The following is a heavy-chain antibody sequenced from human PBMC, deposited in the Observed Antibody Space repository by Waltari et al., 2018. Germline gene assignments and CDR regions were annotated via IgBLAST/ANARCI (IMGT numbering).Heavy chain of an antibody. CDR2: IYHSGST. J-gene: IGHJ4*02. CDR3: ARLGPRGGHYDSSGYYFDY. Sequence: QVQLQESGPGLVKPSETLSLPCAVPGYSISSGYYWDWTRQPPGQGLEWIGSIYHSGSTYYNPSLKSRVTISVDTSKNQFSLKLSSVTAADTAVYYCARLGPRGGHYDSSGYYFDYWGQGTLVTVSS. D-gene: IGHD3-22*01. V-gene: IGHV4-38-2*01. CDR1: GYSISSGYY.